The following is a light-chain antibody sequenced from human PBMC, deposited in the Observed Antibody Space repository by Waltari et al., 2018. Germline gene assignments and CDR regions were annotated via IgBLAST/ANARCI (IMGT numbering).Light chain of an antibody. J-gene: IGKJ2*01. CDR3: QQYYITPYT. V-gene: IGKV4-1*01. CDR1: QSVLYSSKNKNQ. CDR2: WAS. Sequence: DIVMTQSPDSLAVSLGERATINCKSSQSVLYSSKNKNQLAWYQQKPGQPPKLLIYWASTRESGVPDRFSGSGSGTDFTLTISVLQAEDVAVYYCQQYYITPYTFGQGTKLEIK.